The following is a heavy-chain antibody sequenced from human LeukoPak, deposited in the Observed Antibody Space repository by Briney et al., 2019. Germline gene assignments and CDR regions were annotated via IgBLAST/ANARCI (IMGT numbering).Heavy chain of an antibody. D-gene: IGHD3-10*01. J-gene: IGHJ4*02. CDR3: ARDSSMLRGPLVIYYFDF. V-gene: IGHV3-48*01. Sequence: PGGSLRLSCAAPGFTFSSYSMNWVRQAPGKGLEWVSYISSSSSTIYYADSVKGRFTISRDNSKNTLYLQMNSLRVEDTAVYYCARDSSMLRGPLVIYYFDFWGQGTLVTVSS. CDR2: ISSSSSTI. CDR1: GFTFSSYS.